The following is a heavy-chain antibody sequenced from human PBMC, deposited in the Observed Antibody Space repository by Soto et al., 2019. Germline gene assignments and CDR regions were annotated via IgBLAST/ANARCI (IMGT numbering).Heavy chain of an antibody. CDR3: AKEYGSTWIDH. D-gene: IGHD6-13*01. CDR1: GFTFSTYG. Sequence: QVELVESGGGVVQPGRSLRLSCAASGFTFSTYGMHWVRQAPGKGLEWVAAMSYDGTKEYYVDSVKGRFTISRDNSRITLFLQLNSLRAEDTAVYYCAKEYGSTWIDHWGQGTLVTVSS. V-gene: IGHV3-30*18. CDR2: MSYDGTKE. J-gene: IGHJ4*02.